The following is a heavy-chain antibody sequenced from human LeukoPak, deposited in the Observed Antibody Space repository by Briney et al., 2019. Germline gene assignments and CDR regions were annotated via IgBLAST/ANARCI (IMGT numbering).Heavy chain of an antibody. CDR1: GFTFGSYS. CDR2: ISSSSSYI. D-gene: IGHD1-26*01. J-gene: IGHJ4*02. V-gene: IGHV3-21*01. CDR3: ARDLNRGGSYYGQGDY. Sequence: GGSLRLSCAASGFTFGSYSMNWVRQAPGKGLEWVSSISSSSSYIYYADSVKGRFTISRDNAKNSLYLQMNSLRAEDTAVYYCARDLNRGGSYYGQGDYWGQGTLVTVSS.